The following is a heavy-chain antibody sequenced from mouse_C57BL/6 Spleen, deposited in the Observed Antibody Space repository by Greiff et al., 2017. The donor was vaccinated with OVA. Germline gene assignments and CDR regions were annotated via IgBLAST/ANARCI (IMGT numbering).Heavy chain of an antibody. V-gene: IGHV1-69*01. D-gene: IGHD2-3*01. Sequence: QVQLQQPGAELVMPGASVKLSCKASGYTFTSYWMHWVKQRPGQGLEWIGEIDPSDSYTNYNQKFKGKSTLTVDKSSSTAYMQLSSLTSEDSAVYCCARWDGYSYYFDYWGQGTTLTVSS. CDR1: GYTFTSYW. CDR2: IDPSDSYT. J-gene: IGHJ2*01. CDR3: ARWDGYSYYFDY.